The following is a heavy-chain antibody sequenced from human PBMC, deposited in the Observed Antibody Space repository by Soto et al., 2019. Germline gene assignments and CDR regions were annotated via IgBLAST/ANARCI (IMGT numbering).Heavy chain of an antibody. D-gene: IGHD4-17*01. J-gene: IGHJ6*03. Sequence: QSQTLSLTCAISGDSVSSNSAAWHWIRQSPSRGLEWLGRTYYRSKWYNDYAVSVKSRITINPDTSKNQFSLQLNSVTPEDTAVYYCARSPLTTVIFYYYYYMDVWGKGTTVTVSS. V-gene: IGHV6-1*01. CDR1: GDSVSSNSAA. CDR3: ARSPLTTVIFYYYYYMDV. CDR2: TYYRSKWYN.